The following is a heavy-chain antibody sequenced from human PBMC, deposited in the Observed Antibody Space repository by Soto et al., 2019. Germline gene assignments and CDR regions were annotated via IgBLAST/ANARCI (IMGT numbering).Heavy chain of an antibody. V-gene: IGHV4-61*08. D-gene: IGHD3-3*01. CDR3: ARDLGYYDFWSGYSHNWFDP. CDR1: GGSISSGGYY. Sequence: SETLSLTCTVSGGSISSGGYYWSWIRQHPGKGLEWIGYIYYSGSTNYNPSLKSRVTISVDTSKNQFSLKLSSVTAADTAVYYCARDLGYYDFWSGYSHNWFDPWGQGTLVTVSS. J-gene: IGHJ5*02. CDR2: IYYSGST.